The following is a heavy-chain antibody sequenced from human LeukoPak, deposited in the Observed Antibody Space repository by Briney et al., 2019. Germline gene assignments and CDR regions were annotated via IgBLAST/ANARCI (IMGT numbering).Heavy chain of an antibody. V-gene: IGHV4-34*01. J-gene: IGHJ4*02. CDR2: INHDGST. Sequence: PSETLSLTCAVYRGSFSGYYWSWIRQPPGKGLEWIGEINHDGSTDYNPSLKTRVTISVDTSNNQFSLTLRSVTAADTAVYYCARQSQYYDILTGYTPTYYFDYWGQGTLVTVSS. D-gene: IGHD3-9*01. CDR1: RGSFSGYY. CDR3: ARQSQYYDILTGYTPTYYFDY.